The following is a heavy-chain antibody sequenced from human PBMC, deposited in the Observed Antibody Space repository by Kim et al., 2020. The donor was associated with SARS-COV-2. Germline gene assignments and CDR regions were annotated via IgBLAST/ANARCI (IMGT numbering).Heavy chain of an antibody. J-gene: IGHJ4*02. D-gene: IGHD6-13*01. Sequence: YADSVKGRFTTSRDNAKNSLYLQMNSLGAEDTAVYYCASQYSSNWSNFDYWGQGTLVTVSS. CDR3: ASQYSSNWSNFDY. V-gene: IGHV3-21*01.